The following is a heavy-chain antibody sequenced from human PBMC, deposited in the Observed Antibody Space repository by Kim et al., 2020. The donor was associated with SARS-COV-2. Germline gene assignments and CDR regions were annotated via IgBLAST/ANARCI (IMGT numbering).Heavy chain of an antibody. CDR1: GGSISSGGYY. V-gene: IGHV4-31*03. CDR3: ARDSSGYELWGYGMDV. Sequence: SETLSLTCTVSGGSISSGGYYWSWIRQHPGKGLEWIGYIYYSGSTYYNPSLKSRVTISVDTSKNQFSLKLSSVTAADTAVYYCARDSSGYELWGYGMDVWGQGTTVTVSS. CDR2: IYYSGST. J-gene: IGHJ6*02. D-gene: IGHD5-12*01.